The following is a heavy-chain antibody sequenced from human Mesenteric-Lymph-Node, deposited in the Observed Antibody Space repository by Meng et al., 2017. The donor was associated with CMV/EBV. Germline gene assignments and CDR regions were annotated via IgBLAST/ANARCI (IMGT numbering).Heavy chain of an antibody. CDR3: ARDRGDVVVPAEDAFDI. CDR1: GHTFTGYY. V-gene: IGHV1-2*02. J-gene: IGHJ3*02. CDR2: INPNSGGT. D-gene: IGHD2-2*01. Sequence: ASVKVSCKASGHTFTGYYMHWVRQAPGQGLEWMGWINPNSGGTNYAQKFQGRVTMTRDTSISTAYMELSRLRSDDTAVYYCARDRGDVVVPAEDAFDIWGQGTMVTVSS.